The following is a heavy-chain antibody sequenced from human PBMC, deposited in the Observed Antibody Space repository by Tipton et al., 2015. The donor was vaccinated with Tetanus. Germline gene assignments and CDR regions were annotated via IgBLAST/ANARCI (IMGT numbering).Heavy chain of an antibody. CDR1: DGSFSGYF. V-gene: IGHV4-34*01. CDR3: ARDHRLSASYAGWFDP. Sequence: AGLVKPSETLSLTCAVSDGSFSGYFWSWVRQPPGKGLEWIGEIHHGGSTLHNPSLKSRVTISVDTSRNQFSLRLKSVTPADTAMYYCARDHRLSASYAGWFDPWGQGTLVTVSS. J-gene: IGHJ5*02. CDR2: IHHGGST. D-gene: IGHD2-8*01.